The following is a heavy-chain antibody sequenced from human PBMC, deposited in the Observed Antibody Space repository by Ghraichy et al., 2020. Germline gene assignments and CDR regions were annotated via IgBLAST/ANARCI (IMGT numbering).Heavy chain of an antibody. CDR2: VSNSGST. CDR3: ARRGYGNAFDI. D-gene: IGHD5-12*01. CDR1: GGSISSFSTY. J-gene: IGHJ3*02. V-gene: IGHV4-39*01. Sequence: SETLSLTCTVSGGSISSFSTYWVWLRPPPGKGLEWFRSVSNSGSTYYNSSLKGRVTISVDTSKNQFSLNLSSVTAADTAVYYCARRGYGNAFDIWGQGALVPVSS.